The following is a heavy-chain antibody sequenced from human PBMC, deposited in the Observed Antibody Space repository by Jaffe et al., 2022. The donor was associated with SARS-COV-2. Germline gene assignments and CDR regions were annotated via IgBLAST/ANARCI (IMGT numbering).Heavy chain of an antibody. Sequence: EAQLLQSGGGLVQPGGSLRLSCSASGFTYSSYAMSWIRQAAGKGLERISGFSIGGGSIYYADSVEGRFTISSDNSQNTLYLQMNSLRAEDTAVYYCARASGGYNSVAFDIWGQGTMVTVSS. CDR1: GFTYSSYA. CDR2: FSIGGGSI. CDR3: ARASGGYNSVAFDI. J-gene: IGHJ3*02. V-gene: IGHV3-23*01. D-gene: IGHD3-16*01.